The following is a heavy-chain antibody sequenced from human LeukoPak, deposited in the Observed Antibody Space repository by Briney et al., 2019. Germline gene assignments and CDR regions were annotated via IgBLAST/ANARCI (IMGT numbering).Heavy chain of an antibody. Sequence: LTGGSLRLSCAASGFTFSDYYMSWIRQAPGKGLEWVSAISGSGGSTYYADSVKGRFTISRDNSKNTLYLQMNSLRAEDTAVYYCAKLPRLKFGWFDPWGQGTLVTVSS. V-gene: IGHV3-23*01. CDR3: AKLPRLKFGWFDP. CDR1: GFTFSDYY. D-gene: IGHD3-16*01. CDR2: ISGSGGST. J-gene: IGHJ5*02.